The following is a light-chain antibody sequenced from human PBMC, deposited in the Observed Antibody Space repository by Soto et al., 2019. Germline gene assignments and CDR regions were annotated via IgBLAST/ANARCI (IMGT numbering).Light chain of an antibody. Sequence: QSVLTQPASVSGSPGQSITISCTGTSSDVGGSNFVSWYQHHPGKAPKLMIYAVSNRPSGVSNRFSGSKSGNTASLTISGLQAEDEADYYCSSYTNINTRACVFGTGTQLTVL. CDR3: SSYTNINTRACV. CDR2: AVS. V-gene: IGLV2-14*01. J-gene: IGLJ1*01. CDR1: SSDVGGSNF.